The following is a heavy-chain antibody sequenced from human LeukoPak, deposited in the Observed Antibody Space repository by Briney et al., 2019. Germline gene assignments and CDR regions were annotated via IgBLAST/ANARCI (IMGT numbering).Heavy chain of an antibody. CDR1: GYSISSGYY. Sequence: SQTLSLTCTVSGYSISSGYYWGWIRQPPGKGLEWIGSIYHSGSTYYNPSLKSRVTISVDTSKNQFSLKLSSATAADTAVYYCARTYGSGAFDYWGQGTLVTVSS. CDR2: IYHSGST. J-gene: IGHJ4*02. V-gene: IGHV4-38-2*02. D-gene: IGHD3-10*01. CDR3: ARTYGSGAFDY.